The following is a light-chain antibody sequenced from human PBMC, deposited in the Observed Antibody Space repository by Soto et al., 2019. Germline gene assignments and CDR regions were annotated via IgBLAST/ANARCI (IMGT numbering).Light chain of an antibody. CDR2: YDN. J-gene: IGLJ1*01. V-gene: IGLV1-44*01. Sequence: QTVVTQPPSASGTPGQRVTISCSGSNSNIGSNTVNWYQQLPGTAPKLLIYYDNLRPSGVPDRISGSKSGTSASLAISGLHSDDEADYYCAAWDDSLNVRVFGTGTKLTVL. CDR1: NSNIGSNT. CDR3: AAWDDSLNVRV.